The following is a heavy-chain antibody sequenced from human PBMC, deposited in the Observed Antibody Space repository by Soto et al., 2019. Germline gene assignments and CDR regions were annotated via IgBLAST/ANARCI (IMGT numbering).Heavy chain of an antibody. CDR2: MSAGGSST. D-gene: IGHD6-6*01. CDR3: AKGQGISIAIFEY. V-gene: IGHV3-23*01. Sequence: EVQLLESGGGLVQPGGSLRLSCAATGFTFSNYGMSWVRQAPGKGLEWVSAMSAGGSSTYYADSVKGRLIISRDNSKNTLFLQMDSLRDEDTAVYYCAKGQGISIAIFEYWGQGTLVTVSS. J-gene: IGHJ4*02. CDR1: GFTFSNYG.